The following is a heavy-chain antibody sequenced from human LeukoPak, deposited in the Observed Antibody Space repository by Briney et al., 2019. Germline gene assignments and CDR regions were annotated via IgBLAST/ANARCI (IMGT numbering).Heavy chain of an antibody. CDR1: RGSFSGYY. V-gene: IGHV4-34*01. CDR2: INHSGST. CDR3: AREPRITMIVVVTKRDAFDI. D-gene: IGHD3-22*01. J-gene: IGHJ3*02. Sequence: SETLSLTCAVYRGSFSGYYWSWIRQPPGKGLEWIGEINHSGSTNYNPSLKSRVTISVDTSKNQFSLKLSSVTAADTAVYYCAREPRITMIVVVTKRDAFDIWGQGTMVTVSS.